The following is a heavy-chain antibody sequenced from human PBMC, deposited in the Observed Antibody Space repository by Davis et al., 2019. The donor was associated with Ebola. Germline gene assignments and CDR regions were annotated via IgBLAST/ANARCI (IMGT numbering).Heavy chain of an antibody. CDR1: GGTFSSYA. V-gene: IGHV1-69*13. CDR2: IIPIFGTA. CDR3: ARGGLPLGNYYYYMDV. J-gene: IGHJ6*03. D-gene: IGHD4-11*01. Sequence: SVKVSCKASGGTFSSYAISWVRQAPGQGLEWMGGIIPIFGTANYAQKFQGRVTITADESTSTAYMELSSLRSEDTAVYYCARGGLPLGNYYYYMDVWGKGTTVTVSS.